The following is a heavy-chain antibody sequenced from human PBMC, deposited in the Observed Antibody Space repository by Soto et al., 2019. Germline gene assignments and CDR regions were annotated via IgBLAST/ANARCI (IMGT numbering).Heavy chain of an antibody. CDR1: GGTFSKYA. CDR3: ARPLRDSNYSYGMAV. J-gene: IGHJ6*01. D-gene: IGHD3-22*01. Sequence: QVQLVQSGAEMQQPGASVRVSCKASGGTFSKYAFSWVRQAPGQGLEWLGGTIPMFGTPNYAQRFLGGVAISADASAATGYMELSRLTSEDTAVYFCARPLRDSNYSYGMAVWGQGTTATVSS. V-gene: IGHV1-69*01. CDR2: TIPMFGTP.